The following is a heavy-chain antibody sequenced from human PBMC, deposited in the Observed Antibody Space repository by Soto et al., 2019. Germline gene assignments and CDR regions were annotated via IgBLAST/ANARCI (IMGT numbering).Heavy chain of an antibody. Sequence: NPSETLSLTCAVYGGSFSDYYWSWIRQPPGKGLEWIGEIDHSGSTNYNPSLKSRVIISVDTSKNQFSLKVTSVTAADTAVYYCTTGLATAVYYFDYWGQGTLVTVSS. CDR1: GGSFSDYY. V-gene: IGHV4-34*01. CDR2: IDHSGST. CDR3: TTGLATAVYYFDY. D-gene: IGHD6-13*01. J-gene: IGHJ4*02.